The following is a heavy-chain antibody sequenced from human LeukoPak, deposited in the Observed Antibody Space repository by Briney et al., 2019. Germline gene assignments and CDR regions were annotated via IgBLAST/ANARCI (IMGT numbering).Heavy chain of an antibody. Sequence: GESLEISCKGSGYSFTSYWIGWVRQMPGKGLEWMGIIYPGDSDTRYSPSFQGQVTISADKSISTAYLQWSSLKASDTAMYYCAVSYYYDSSGYYGIHWFDPWGQGTLVTVSS. J-gene: IGHJ5*02. V-gene: IGHV5-51*01. D-gene: IGHD3-22*01. CDR2: IYPGDSDT. CDR1: GYSFTSYW. CDR3: AVSYYYDSSGYYGIHWFDP.